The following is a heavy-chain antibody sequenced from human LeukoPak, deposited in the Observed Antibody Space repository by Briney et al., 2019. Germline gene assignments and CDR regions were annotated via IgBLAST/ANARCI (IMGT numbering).Heavy chain of an antibody. V-gene: IGHV1-2*02. Sequence: ASVRVSCKASGYTFTAYFIHWVRQVPGQGLEWMGWINPKSGGTDYAQKFQGRVTMTTDASITTAYMELSRLTSDDTAVFFCATSSGWYGSSFHSSGLGTLVTVSS. D-gene: IGHD6-19*01. CDR1: GYTFTAYF. CDR3: ATSSGWYGSSFHS. J-gene: IGHJ5*01. CDR2: INPKSGGT.